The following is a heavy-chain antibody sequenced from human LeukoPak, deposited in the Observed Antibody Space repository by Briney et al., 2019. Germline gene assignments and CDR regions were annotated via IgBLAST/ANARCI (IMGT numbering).Heavy chain of an antibody. D-gene: IGHD4-23*01. V-gene: IGHV3-74*01. CDR1: GFTFSSYW. CDR3: VRGNDYGGPHY. Sequence: GGPLRLSCAVSGFTFSSYWMHWVRQAPGKGLVWVSRIDRDGSRINYADSVKGRFTISRDNGKNTLFLQMNSLRAEDAAVYYCVRGNDYGGPHYWGQGTLVTVSS. CDR2: IDRDGSRI. J-gene: IGHJ4*02.